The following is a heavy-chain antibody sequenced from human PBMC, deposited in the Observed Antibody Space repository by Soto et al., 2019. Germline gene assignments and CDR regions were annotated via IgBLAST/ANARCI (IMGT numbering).Heavy chain of an antibody. CDR1: GFTFSSYA. J-gene: IGHJ4*02. CDR2: ISGSGGST. D-gene: IGHD1-26*01. Sequence: PGGSLRLSCAASGFTFSSYAMSWVRQAPGKGLEWVSAISGSGGSTHYADSVKGRFTISRDNSKNTLYLQMNSLRAEDTAVYYCAKQYDGWELLQTFDYWGQGTLVTVSS. V-gene: IGHV3-23*01. CDR3: AKQYDGWELLQTFDY.